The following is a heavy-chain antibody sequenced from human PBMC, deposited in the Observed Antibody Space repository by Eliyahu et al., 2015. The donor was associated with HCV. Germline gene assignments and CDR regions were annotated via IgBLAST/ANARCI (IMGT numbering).Heavy chain of an antibody. J-gene: IGHJ4*02. CDR2: IWYDGSNK. Sequence: QEQLVESGGGVVQPGRSLRLSCAASGFTFSSYGMHWVRQAPGKGPEWVAIIWYDGSNKYYADSVKGRFTISRDNSKNTLFLQMNSLRAEDTAVYYCARELGGNYRGYFDYWGQGTLVTVSS. V-gene: IGHV3-33*01. CDR1: GFTFSSYG. D-gene: IGHD1-26*01. CDR3: ARELGGNYRGYFDY.